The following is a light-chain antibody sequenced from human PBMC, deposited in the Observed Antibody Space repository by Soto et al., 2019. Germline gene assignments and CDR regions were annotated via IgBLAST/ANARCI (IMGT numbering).Light chain of an antibody. CDR3: HQYGSSPGT. CDR2: GAS. Sequence: MVLTHSPGTLSLSPWKGSTLSVSASQSVTSNYLAWYQQKPGQAPRLLIFGASIRDPGIPDSFSGSGSGTDFTLTISRLEPEDFAVYYCHQYGSSPGTFGQGTKVDIK. V-gene: IGKV3-20*01. J-gene: IGKJ1*01. CDR1: QSVTSNY.